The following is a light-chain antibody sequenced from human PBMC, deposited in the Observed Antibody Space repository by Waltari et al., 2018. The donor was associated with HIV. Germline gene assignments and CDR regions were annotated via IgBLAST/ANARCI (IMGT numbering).Light chain of an antibody. CDR1: NIGSKS. CDR3: CSHAAFNILL. Sequence: SYVLTQPPSVSVAPGKTARITCGGNNIGSKSVHWYQQKPGQAPVLVIYYDSHRPSGIPWLFSGSNAGNTATLTISGLQADDEAVYYCCSHAAFNILLFGGGTKVTVL. J-gene: IGLJ2*01. CDR2: YDS. V-gene: IGLV3-21*01.